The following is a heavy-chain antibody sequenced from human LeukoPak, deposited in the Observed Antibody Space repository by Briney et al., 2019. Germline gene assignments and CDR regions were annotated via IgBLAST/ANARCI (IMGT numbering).Heavy chain of an antibody. CDR1: GYTFTRYH. D-gene: IGHD3-22*01. CDR2: INLSGDST. J-gene: IGHJ4*02. V-gene: IGHV1-46*01. Sequence: GASVKVSCKASGYTFTRYHMHWVRQAPGQGLEWMGIINLSGDSTSYAQKFQGRVTMTRDTSTSTAYMELRSLRSDDTAVYYCAREEYYYDSSGYYPSHFDYWGQGTLVTVSS. CDR3: AREEYYYDSSGYYPSHFDY.